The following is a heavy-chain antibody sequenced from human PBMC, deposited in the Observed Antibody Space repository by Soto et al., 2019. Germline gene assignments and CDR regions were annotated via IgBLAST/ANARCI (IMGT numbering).Heavy chain of an antibody. CDR1: GFTFSPYS. CDR2: ISGSSFTI. J-gene: IGHJ4*02. D-gene: IGHD5-12*01. V-gene: IGHV3-48*01. CDR3: MRDSYKTNGYDSIY. Sequence: GGSLRLSCAAFGFTFSPYSMNWVRQAPGKGLEWVSYISGSSFTIHYAASVKGRFTISRDNAKNSLYLQMNSLRVEDTAVYYCMRDSYKTNGYDSIYWGQGTLVTVSS.